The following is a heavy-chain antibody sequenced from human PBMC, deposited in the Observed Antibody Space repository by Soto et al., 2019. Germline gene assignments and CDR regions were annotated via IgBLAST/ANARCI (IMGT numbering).Heavy chain of an antibody. Sequence: EVQLVESGGGLVQPGGSLRLSCAASGFTFSSSWMHWVRQAPGKGLVWVSRINSDWSRTNYAASVKDRFTISRDNANNKLYLQTNSLRAEDTAVYYCARGPTGWYGYDYWGLGTLVTVSS. CDR3: ARGPTGWYGYDY. CDR1: GFTFSSSW. V-gene: IGHV3-74*01. D-gene: IGHD6-19*01. CDR2: INSDWSRT. J-gene: IGHJ4*02.